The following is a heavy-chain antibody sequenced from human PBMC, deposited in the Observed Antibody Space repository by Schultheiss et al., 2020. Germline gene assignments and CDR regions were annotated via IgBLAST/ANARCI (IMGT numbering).Heavy chain of an antibody. CDR2: VYYTGTS. CDR3: ARENGYFGHFDF. D-gene: IGHD3-9*01. V-gene: IGHV4-59*08. CDR1: GGSISSYY. Sequence: SETLSLTCTVSGGSISSYYWSWIRQPAGKGLEWIGYVYYTGTSNYNPSLKSRVTISVDTSKNQFSLKVTSVTAADTAVYFCARENGYFGHFDFRGQGALVTVSS. J-gene: IGHJ4*02.